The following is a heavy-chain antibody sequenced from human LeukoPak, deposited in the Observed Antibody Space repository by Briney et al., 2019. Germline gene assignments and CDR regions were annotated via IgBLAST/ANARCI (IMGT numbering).Heavy chain of an antibody. CDR2: IHYSGST. V-gene: IGHV4-59*01. D-gene: IGHD2-2*01. J-gene: IGHJ3*02. CDR3: ARDAVIPAAMVDAFDI. CDR1: GGSISSYY. Sequence: SETLSLTCTVSGGSISSYYWSWIRQPPGKGLEWIGYIHYSGSTNYNPSLKSRVTISVDTSKNQFSLKLSSVTAADTAVYYCARDAVIPAAMVDAFDIWGQGTMVTVSS.